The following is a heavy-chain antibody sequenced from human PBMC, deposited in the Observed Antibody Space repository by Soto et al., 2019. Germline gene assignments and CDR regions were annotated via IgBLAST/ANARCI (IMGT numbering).Heavy chain of an antibody. V-gene: IGHV3-30-3*01. J-gene: IGHJ4*02. D-gene: IGHD6-6*01. CDR2: ISYDGSNK. Sequence: GGSLRLSCAASGFTFISYAMHWVRQAPGKGLEWVAVISYDGSNKYYADSVKGRFTISRDNSKNTLYLQMNSLRAEDTAVYYCAGGGDIAARPIDYWGQGTLVTVSS. CDR3: AGGGDIAARPIDY. CDR1: GFTFISYA.